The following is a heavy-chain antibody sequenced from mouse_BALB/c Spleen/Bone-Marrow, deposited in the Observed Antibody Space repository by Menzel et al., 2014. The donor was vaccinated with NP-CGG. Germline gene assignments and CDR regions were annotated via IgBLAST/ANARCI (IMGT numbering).Heavy chain of an antibody. V-gene: IGHV8-8*01. CDR2: IWWDDVK. Sequence: QVQLQQSGPGILQPSQPLILTCSFSGFSLSTSGMGVGWIRQPSGKGLEWLAHIWWDDVKRYNPALKSRLTISKDTSSSQVFLKIASVDTADTATYYCARSLWFTPYFDYWGQGTTLTVSS. CDR1: GFSLSTSGMG. CDR3: ARSLWFTPYFDY. D-gene: IGHD2-2*01. J-gene: IGHJ2*01.